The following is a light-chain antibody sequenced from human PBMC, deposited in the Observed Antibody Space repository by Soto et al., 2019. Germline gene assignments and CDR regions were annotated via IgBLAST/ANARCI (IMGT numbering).Light chain of an antibody. CDR1: SSDVVGYNY. CDR2: DVS. Sequence: QSALTQPASASGSPGQSITISCTGTSSDVVGYNYVSWYQQHPGKAPKLMIYDVSNRPSGVSNRFSGSKSGNTASLTISGLQAEDEADYSCSSYTSSSTRHVVFGGGTKLTVL. V-gene: IGLV2-14*01. J-gene: IGLJ2*01. CDR3: SSYTSSSTRHVV.